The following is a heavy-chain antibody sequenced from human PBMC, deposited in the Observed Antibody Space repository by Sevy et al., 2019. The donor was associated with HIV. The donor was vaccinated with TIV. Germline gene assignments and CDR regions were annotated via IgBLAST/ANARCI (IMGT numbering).Heavy chain of an antibody. CDR2: ISNCSNDI. J-gene: IGHJ6*03. D-gene: IGHD2-21*02. V-gene: IGHV3-21*01. CDR1: RFTFSTYS. Sequence: GGSLRLSCAASRFTFSTYSMNWVRQAPGKGLEWVSSISNCSNDIYYADSVKGRFTISRNNAKNKLFLQMNSLRAEDTAVYFCTNIDSSDSAIAREYYMGVWGKGTTVTVSS. CDR3: TNIDSSDSAIAREYYMGV.